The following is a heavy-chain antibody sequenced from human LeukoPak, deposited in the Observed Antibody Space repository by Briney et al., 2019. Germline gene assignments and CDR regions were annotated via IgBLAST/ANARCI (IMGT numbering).Heavy chain of an antibody. D-gene: IGHD5-18*01. V-gene: IGHV3-49*04. CDR3: TRGRVSIQLWLHNFDY. CDR2: IRSKAYGGTT. Sequence: GRSLRLSCTASGFTFGDYAMCWVRQAPGKGLEWVGFIRSKAYGGTTEYAASVKGRFTISRDDSKSIAYLQMNSLKTEDTAVYYCTRGRVSIQLWLHNFDYWGQGTLVTVSS. CDR1: GFTFGDYA. J-gene: IGHJ4*02.